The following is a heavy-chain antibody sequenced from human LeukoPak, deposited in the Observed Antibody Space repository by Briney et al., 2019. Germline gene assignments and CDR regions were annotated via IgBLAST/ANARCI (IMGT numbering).Heavy chain of an antibody. V-gene: IGHV3-48*03. D-gene: IGHD6-6*01. Sequence: GGSLRLSCAASGFTFSSYEMNWVRQAPGKGLEWVSYISSSGSTIYYADSVKGRFTISRDNAKNSLYLQMNSLRAEDTAVYYCARRSNLAARPLHFDYWGQGTLVTVSS. J-gene: IGHJ4*02. CDR1: GFTFSSYE. CDR3: ARRSNLAARPLHFDY. CDR2: ISSSGSTI.